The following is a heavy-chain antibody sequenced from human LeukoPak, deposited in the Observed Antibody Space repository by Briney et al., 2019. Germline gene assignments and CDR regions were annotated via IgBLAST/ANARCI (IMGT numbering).Heavy chain of an antibody. CDR1: GFTFSSYG. V-gene: IGHV3-30*18. Sequence: PGRSLRLSCAASGFTFSSYGMHWVRQAPGKGLEWVGVISYDGSNKYYADSVKGRFTISRDNSKNTLYLQMNSLRAEDTAVYYCAKDYAGMAHYYYYYYMDVWGKGTTVTVSS. D-gene: IGHD1-14*01. CDR3: AKDYAGMAHYYYYYYMDV. J-gene: IGHJ6*03. CDR2: ISYDGSNK.